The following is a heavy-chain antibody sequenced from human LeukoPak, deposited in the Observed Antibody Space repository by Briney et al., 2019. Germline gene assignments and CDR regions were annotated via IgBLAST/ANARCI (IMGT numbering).Heavy chain of an antibody. V-gene: IGHV3-15*01. CDR1: GLTFTNAW. CDR2: IKSKTVGGTS. Sequence: GGSLRLSCATSGLTFTNAWMSWFRQAPGKGLEWVGRIKSKTVGGTSDYAAPVQGRFTISRDDSKNTLYLQMNSLKIEDTAVYYCATDPGEWEPIWGQGTMVTVSS. J-gene: IGHJ3*02. D-gene: IGHD1-26*01. CDR3: ATDPGEWEPI.